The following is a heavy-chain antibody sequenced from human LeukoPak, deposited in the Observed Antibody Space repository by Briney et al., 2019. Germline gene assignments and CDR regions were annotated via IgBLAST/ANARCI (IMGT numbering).Heavy chain of an antibody. J-gene: IGHJ4*02. D-gene: IGHD6-13*01. CDR1: DGSISSSSYY. CDR3: AGGAGAGTGLDY. CDR2: IYYSGST. V-gene: IGHV4-39*01. Sequence: PSETLSLTCTVSDGSISSSSYYWGWIRQPPGKGLEWIGSIYYSGSTYYNPSLKSRVTISVDTSKNQFSLKLSFVTAADTAVYCCAGGAGAGTGLDYWGQGTLVTVSS.